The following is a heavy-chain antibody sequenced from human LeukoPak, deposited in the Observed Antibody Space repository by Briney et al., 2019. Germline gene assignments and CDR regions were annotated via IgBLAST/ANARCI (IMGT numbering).Heavy chain of an antibody. Sequence: EASVKVSCKASGYTFTSYGISWARQAPGQGLEWMGWISAYNGNTNYAQKLQGRVTMTTDTSTSTAYMELRSLRSDETAVYYCARVRLGNSSPYYYGMDVWGKGTTVTVSS. CDR3: ARVRLGNSSPYYYGMDV. CDR1: GYTFTSYG. D-gene: IGHD6-13*01. V-gene: IGHV1-18*04. J-gene: IGHJ6*04. CDR2: ISAYNGNT.